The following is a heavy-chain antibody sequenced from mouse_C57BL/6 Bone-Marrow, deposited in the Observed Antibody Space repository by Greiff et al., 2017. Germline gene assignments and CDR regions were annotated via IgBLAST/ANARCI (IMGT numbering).Heavy chain of an antibody. CDR1: GYTFTSYW. D-gene: IGHD2-3*01. CDR3: ARIKKVYDFPFAY. V-gene: IGHV1-55*01. Sequence: QVQLQQPGAELVKPGASVKMSCKASGYTFTSYWITWVKQRPGQGLEWIGDIYPGSGSTNYNEKFKSKATLTVDTSSSTAYMQLSSLTSEDSAVYYCARIKKVYDFPFAYWGQGTLVTVSA. J-gene: IGHJ3*01. CDR2: IYPGSGST.